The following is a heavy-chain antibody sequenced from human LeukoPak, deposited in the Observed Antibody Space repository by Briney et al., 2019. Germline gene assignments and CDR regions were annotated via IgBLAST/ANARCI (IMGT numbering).Heavy chain of an antibody. CDR1: GFTLSSYG. V-gene: IGHV3-33*01. D-gene: IGHD3-10*01. CDR3: ARELGSAYYFDY. J-gene: IGHJ4*02. CDR2: KSYDGSTK. Sequence: GRTLRLSCAASGFTLSSYGMRWVRHAPGKGLEWGAGKSYDGSTKTYADSVKVRFTIHRDNSKTTLHLQLNRLRAGDTAVYYCARELGSAYYFDYWGQGTLVTVSS.